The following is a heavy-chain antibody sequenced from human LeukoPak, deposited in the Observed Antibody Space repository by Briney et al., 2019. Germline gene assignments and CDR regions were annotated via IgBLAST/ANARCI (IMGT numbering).Heavy chain of an antibody. CDR2: IDPNSGGT. V-gene: IGHV1-2*02. J-gene: IGHJ4*02. CDR1: GYTFTGYY. Sequence: ASVKVSCKASGYTFTGYYMHWVRQAPGQGLDWMGCIDPNSGGTNYAQKFQGRVTMTRDTSISTAYTELSRLRSDDTAVYYCAAQKYSSGWSFDYWGQGTLVTVSS. D-gene: IGHD6-19*01. CDR3: AAQKYSSGWSFDY.